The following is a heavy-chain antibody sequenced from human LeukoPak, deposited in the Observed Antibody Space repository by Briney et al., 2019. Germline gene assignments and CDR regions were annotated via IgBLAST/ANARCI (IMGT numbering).Heavy chain of an antibody. CDR2: ISSTSTYI. D-gene: IGHD6-19*01. Sequence: GGSLRLSCVGSGFTFSSYNMNWVRQAPGKGLEWVASISSTSTYIYYADSVKGRFTISRDNSKNTLYLQMSSLRAEDTAVYYCAKAMAGSTYYFDSWGQGTLVTVSS. J-gene: IGHJ4*02. V-gene: IGHV3-21*04. CDR1: GFTFSSYN. CDR3: AKAMAGSTYYFDS.